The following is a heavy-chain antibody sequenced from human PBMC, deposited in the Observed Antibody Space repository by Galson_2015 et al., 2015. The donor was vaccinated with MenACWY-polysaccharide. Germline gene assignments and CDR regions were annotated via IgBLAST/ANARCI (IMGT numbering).Heavy chain of an antibody. V-gene: IGHV4-31*03. Sequence: TLSLTCTVSGAPINSGGHYWTWIRQHPGKGLEWIGYMSHSGTSNYNPPLKSRAVISVDTSKNQFSLSLTSVTAADTAVYYCARIPPTVTSFGWFDPWGQGTLVTVTS. CDR2: MSHSGTS. CDR1: GAPINSGGHY. CDR3: ARIPPTVTSFGWFDP. J-gene: IGHJ5*02. D-gene: IGHD4-17*01.